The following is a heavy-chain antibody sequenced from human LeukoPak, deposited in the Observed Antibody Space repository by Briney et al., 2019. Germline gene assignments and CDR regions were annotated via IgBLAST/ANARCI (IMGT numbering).Heavy chain of an antibody. V-gene: IGHV3-53*01. CDR3: ARVYGSGSYCDY. CDR2: IYSGGST. CDR1: TFSFRNFA. D-gene: IGHD3-10*01. Sequence: GGSLRLSCAASTFSFRNFAMSWVRLAPGKGLEWVSVIYSGGSTYYADSVKGRFTISRDNSKNTLYLQMNSLRAEDTAVYYCARVYGSGSYCDYWGQGTLVTVSS. J-gene: IGHJ4*02.